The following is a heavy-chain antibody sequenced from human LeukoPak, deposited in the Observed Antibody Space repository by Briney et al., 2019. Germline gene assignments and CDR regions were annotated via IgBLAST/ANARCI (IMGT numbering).Heavy chain of an antibody. V-gene: IGHV1-18*01. CDR2: ISGYT. CDR3: ARLQPHRLESTSNYYYSYMDV. CDR1: GYIFRNYV. D-gene: IGHD2/OR15-2a*01. Sequence: ASVKVSCKASGYIFRNYVINWVRQAPGQGLEWMGWISGYTNYAQKLQGRVTLTTDTSTSTAYMDLRSLRSDDTAVYYCARLQPHRLESTSNYYYSYMDVCGKGTTVTVSS. J-gene: IGHJ6*03.